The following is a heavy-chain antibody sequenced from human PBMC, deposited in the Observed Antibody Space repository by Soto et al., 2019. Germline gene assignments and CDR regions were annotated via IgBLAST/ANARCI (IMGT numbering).Heavy chain of an antibody. CDR3: ARHLYSTSPDV. D-gene: IGHD6-6*01. CDR1: GDSISNGYY. V-gene: IGHV4-38-2*01. J-gene: IGHJ6*02. CDR2: IYHSGTT. Sequence: PSETLSLTCGVSGDSISNGYYWAWIRKPPGKGLEWVASIYHSGTTYYNPSLTSRVTISVDTSKNQFSLKLSSVTAADSAVYYCARHLYSTSPDVWGQGTSVTVSS.